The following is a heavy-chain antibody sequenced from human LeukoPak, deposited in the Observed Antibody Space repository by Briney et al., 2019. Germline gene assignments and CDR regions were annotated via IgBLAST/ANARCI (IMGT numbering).Heavy chain of an antibody. V-gene: IGHV3-30-3*01. D-gene: IGHD2/OR15-2a*01. J-gene: IGHJ1*01. CDR1: GFTLSSYA. Sequence: PGGSLRLSCAASGFTLSSYAMHWVRQAPGKGLEGGAGISYDGSNKYYADSVKGRFTISRDNSKNTLYLQMNSLRAEDTAVYYCARAPIKLETFAYFQHWGQGTLVTVSS. CDR3: ARAPIKLETFAYFQH. CDR2: ISYDGSNK.